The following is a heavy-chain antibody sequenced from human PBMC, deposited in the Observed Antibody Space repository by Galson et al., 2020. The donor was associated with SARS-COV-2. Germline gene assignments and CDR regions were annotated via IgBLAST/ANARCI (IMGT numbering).Heavy chain of an antibody. Sequence: GESLKISCKGSGYSFTSYWIGWVRQMPGKGLEWMGIIYPGDSDTRYSPSFQGQVTIAADKSSSTAYLQWSSRKASDTAMYYCARPDIGDFDAFDIWGQGTMVTVSS. J-gene: IGHJ3*02. CDR3: ARPDIGDFDAFDI. CDR1: GYSFTSYW. CDR2: IYPGDSDT. V-gene: IGHV5-51*01. D-gene: IGHD4-17*01.